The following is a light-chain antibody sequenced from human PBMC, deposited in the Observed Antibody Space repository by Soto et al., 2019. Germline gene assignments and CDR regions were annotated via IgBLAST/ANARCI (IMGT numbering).Light chain of an antibody. CDR2: LKSDGTH. CDR1: SGHSTYA. V-gene: IGLV4-69*01. J-gene: IGLJ3*02. CDR3: QTWGTGFQV. Sequence: QAVVTQSPSASASLGASVKLTCTLSSGHSTYAIAWHQHQAEKGPRYLMNLKSDGTHTKGDGIPDRFSGSSSGPERYLTISSLQSEDEADYYCQTWGTGFQVFGGGTKVTVL.